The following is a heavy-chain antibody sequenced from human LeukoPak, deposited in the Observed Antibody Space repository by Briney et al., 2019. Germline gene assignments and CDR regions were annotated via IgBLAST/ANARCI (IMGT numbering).Heavy chain of an antibody. CDR3: ATHDSSGSADY. V-gene: IGHV3-11*04. J-gene: IGHJ4*02. CDR2: ISSSGSTI. CDR1: GFIFSDYY. D-gene: IGHD3-22*01. Sequence: GGSLRLSCAASGFIFSDYYMSWIRQAPGKGLEWVSYISSSGSTIYYADSVKGRFTISRDNAKNTLYLQMNSLRAEDTAVYYCATHDSSGSADYWGQGTLVTVSS.